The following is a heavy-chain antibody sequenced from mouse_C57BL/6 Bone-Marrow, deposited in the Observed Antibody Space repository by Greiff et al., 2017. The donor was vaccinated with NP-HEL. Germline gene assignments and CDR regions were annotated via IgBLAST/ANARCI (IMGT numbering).Heavy chain of an antibody. Sequence: QVQLQQPGAELVMPGASVKLSCKASGYTFTSYWMHWVKQRPGQGLEWIGEIDPSDSYTNYNQKFKGKSTLTVDKSSSTAYMQLSSLTSEDSAVYYCARHYYYGSSYDFDVWGTGTTVTVSS. CDR1: GYTFTSYW. D-gene: IGHD1-1*01. J-gene: IGHJ1*03. V-gene: IGHV1-69*01. CDR2: IDPSDSYT. CDR3: ARHYYYGSSYDFDV.